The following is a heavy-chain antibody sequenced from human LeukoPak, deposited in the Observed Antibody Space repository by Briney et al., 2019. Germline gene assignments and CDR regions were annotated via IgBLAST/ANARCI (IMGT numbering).Heavy chain of an antibody. V-gene: IGHV4-39*01. CDR2: IYYSGST. Sequence: PSETLSLTRTVSGGSISSSSYYWGWIRQPPGKGLEWIGSIYYSGSTYYNPSLKSRVTISVDTSKNQFSLKLSSVTAADTAVYYCASYGTGDCSSTSRPKQPYFSKNYYYYYMDVWGKGTTVTVSS. CDR1: GGSISSSSYY. D-gene: IGHD2-2*01. J-gene: IGHJ6*03. CDR3: ASYGTGDCSSTSRPKQPYFSKNYYYYYMDV.